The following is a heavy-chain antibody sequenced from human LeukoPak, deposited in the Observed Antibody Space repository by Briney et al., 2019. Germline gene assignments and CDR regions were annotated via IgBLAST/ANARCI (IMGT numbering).Heavy chain of an antibody. CDR1: GYSIGSGYY. V-gene: IGHV4-38-2*02. CDR3: ARAISGSFRTSYYFDY. Sequence: SETLSLTCTVSGYSIGSGYYWGWIRQPPGKGLEWIGSIYHTGSTDYNPSLKSRVTVSVDTSKNQFSLKLTSVTAADTAVYYCARAISGSFRTSYYFDYWGQGTLVTASP. J-gene: IGHJ4*02. D-gene: IGHD6-13*01. CDR2: IYHTGST.